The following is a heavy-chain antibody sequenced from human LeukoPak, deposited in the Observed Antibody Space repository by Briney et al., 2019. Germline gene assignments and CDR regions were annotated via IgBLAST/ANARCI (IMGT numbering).Heavy chain of an antibody. V-gene: IGHV3-74*01. CDR3: ARVSSSMVRAIDY. CDR2: INGDGSGT. CDR1: GFTFSSYW. Sequence: PGGSLRLSCAASGFTFSSYWMHWVCQAPGKGLVWVSRINGDGSGTNYADSVKGRFTISRDNAKNTLYLQMNSLGAEDTAVYFCARVSSSMVRAIDYWGQGTLVTVSS. J-gene: IGHJ4*02. D-gene: IGHD3-10*01.